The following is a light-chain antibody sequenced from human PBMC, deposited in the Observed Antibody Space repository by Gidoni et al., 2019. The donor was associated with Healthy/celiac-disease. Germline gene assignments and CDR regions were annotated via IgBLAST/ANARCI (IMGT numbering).Light chain of an antibody. CDR3: QQYYSTPPT. CDR1: QSVFYSSNNKNY. J-gene: IGKJ3*01. CDR2: WAS. V-gene: IGKV4-1*01. Sequence: DIVMTQSPDSLAVSLGERATINCKSSQSVFYSSNNKNYLAWYQQKPGQPPKLLIYWASTRASGVPDRFSGSGSGTDFTLTISSLQAEDVAVYYCQQYYSTPPTFGPGTKVDIK.